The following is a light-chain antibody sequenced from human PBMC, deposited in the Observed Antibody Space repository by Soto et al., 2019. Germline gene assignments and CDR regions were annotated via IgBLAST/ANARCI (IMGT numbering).Light chain of an antibody. CDR2: DVS. CDR3: QQYNNWRGT. V-gene: IGKV1-33*01. Sequence: DIQMTQSPSSLSASVGDRVTITCQASQDIAKSVNWYQHKPGKAPKLLIYDVSNLGSGVPSRFSGSGSGTEFTLTISSLQSEDFAVYYCQQYNNWRGTFGQGTKVAIK. J-gene: IGKJ1*01. CDR1: QDIAKS.